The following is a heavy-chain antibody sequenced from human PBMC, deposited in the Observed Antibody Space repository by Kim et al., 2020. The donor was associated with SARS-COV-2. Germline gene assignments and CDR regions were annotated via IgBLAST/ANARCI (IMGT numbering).Heavy chain of an antibody. J-gene: IGHJ5*02. CDR2: INTKSGGT. CDR1: GYTFTGYY. D-gene: IGHD6-13*01. CDR3: ARAVYSSSWYSRWFDP. Sequence: ASVKVSCKASGYTFTGYYMHWVRQAPGQGLEWMGRINTKSGGTNYAQKFQGRVTMTRDTSISTAYMELSRLRSDDTAVYYCARAVYSSSWYSRWFDPWGQGTLVTVSS. V-gene: IGHV1-2*06.